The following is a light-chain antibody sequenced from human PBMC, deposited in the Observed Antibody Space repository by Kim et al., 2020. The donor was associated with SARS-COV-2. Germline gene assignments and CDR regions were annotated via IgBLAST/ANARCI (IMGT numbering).Light chain of an antibody. V-gene: IGLV6-57*03. J-gene: IGLJ3*02. CDR1: SGSIASNY. CDR2: EDN. CDR3: QSYDSSNSWV. Sequence: KTVTISCTRSSGSIASNYGQGYQQRPGSAPTTVIYEDNQRPSGVPDRFSGSIDSSSNSASLTISGLKTEDEADYYCQSYDSSNSWVFGGGTQLTVL.